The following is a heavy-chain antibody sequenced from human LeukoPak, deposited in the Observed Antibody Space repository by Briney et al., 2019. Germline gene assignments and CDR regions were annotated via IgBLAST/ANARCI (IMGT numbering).Heavy chain of an antibody. CDR1: GGSISSYY. V-gene: IGHV4-59*08. D-gene: IGHD4-17*01. CDR3: ARLSDDYGDYVEDAFDV. J-gene: IGHJ4*02. CDR2: IYYSGST. Sequence: SETLSLTCTVSGGSISSYYWSWIRQPPGKGLEWIGYIYYSGSTNYNPSLKSRVTISVDTSKNQFSLKLSSVTAADTAGYYCARLSDDYGDYVEDAFDVWGQGTLVTVSS.